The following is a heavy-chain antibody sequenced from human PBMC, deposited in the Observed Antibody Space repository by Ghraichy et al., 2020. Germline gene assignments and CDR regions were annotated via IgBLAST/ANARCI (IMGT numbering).Heavy chain of an antibody. Sequence: ASVKVSCRTSGYSFTSYGMHWVRQAPGQGLEWLGWINVDNGDTKYSQKFQGRVAIIRDISATTVYMEMTRLKYEDTAVYFCARDFYNNKLTDLDYWGQGTLVTVSS. V-gene: IGHV1-3*01. CDR2: INVDNGDT. CDR3: ARDFYNNKLTDLDY. CDR1: GYSFTSYG. D-gene: IGHD1-1*01. J-gene: IGHJ4*02.